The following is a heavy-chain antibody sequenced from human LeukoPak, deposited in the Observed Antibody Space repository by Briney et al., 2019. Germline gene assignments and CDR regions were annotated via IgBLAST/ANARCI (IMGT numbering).Heavy chain of an antibody. V-gene: IGHV3-7*01. Sequence: GSLRLSCAASGFTFSSYAMHWVRQAPGKGLEWVANIKQDGSEKYYVDSVKGRFTISRDNAKNSLYLQMNSLRAEDTAVYYCARGYTSPWDRAFDIWGQGTMVTVSS. CDR3: ARGYTSPWDRAFDI. D-gene: IGHD6-19*01. CDR2: IKQDGSEK. J-gene: IGHJ3*02. CDR1: GFTFSSYA.